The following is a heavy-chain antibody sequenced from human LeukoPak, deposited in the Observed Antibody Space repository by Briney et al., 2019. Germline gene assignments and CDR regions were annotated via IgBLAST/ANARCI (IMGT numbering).Heavy chain of an antibody. CDR3: ARYRYCSGGSCYLKPYFDY. V-gene: IGHV4-59*01. CDR1: GASISSYY. D-gene: IGHD2-15*01. Sequence: TSETLSLTCTVSGASISSYYWSWIRPPPGKGLEWIGYIYYSGSTNYNPSLKSRVTISVDTSKNPFSLKLSSVTAADTAVYYCARYRYCSGGSCYLKPYFDYWGQGTLVTVSS. J-gene: IGHJ4*02. CDR2: IYYSGST.